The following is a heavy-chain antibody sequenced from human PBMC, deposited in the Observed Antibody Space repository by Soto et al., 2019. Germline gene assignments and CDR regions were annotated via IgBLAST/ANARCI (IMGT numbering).Heavy chain of an antibody. CDR1: GGSFSGYY. J-gene: IGHJ5*02. D-gene: IGHD3-10*01. Sequence: SETLSLTCAVYGGSFSGYYWSWIRQPPGKGLEWIGEINHSGSTNYNPSLKSRVTISVDTSKNQFSLKLSSVTAADTAVYYCARAPYGSGSYYNLQIFDPWGQGTLVTVSS. CDR3: ARAPYGSGSYYNLQIFDP. V-gene: IGHV4-34*01. CDR2: INHSGST.